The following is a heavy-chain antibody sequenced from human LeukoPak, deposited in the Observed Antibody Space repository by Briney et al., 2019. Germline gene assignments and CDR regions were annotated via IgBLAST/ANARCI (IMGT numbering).Heavy chain of an antibody. CDR3: ARDLESGYSGYDYYYFDY. V-gene: IGHV1-46*01. CDR2: INPSGGST. D-gene: IGHD5-12*01. J-gene: IGHJ4*02. CDR1: GYTFTSYY. Sequence: GASVKVSCKASGYTFTSYYMHWVRQAPGQGLEWMGIINPSGGSTSYAQKFQGRVTMTRDTSTSTVYMELSSLRSEDTAVYYCARDLESGYSGYDYYYFDYWGQGTLVTVSP.